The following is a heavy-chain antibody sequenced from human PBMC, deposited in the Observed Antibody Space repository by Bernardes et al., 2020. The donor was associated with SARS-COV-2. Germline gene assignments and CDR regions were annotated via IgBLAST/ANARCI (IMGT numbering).Heavy chain of an antibody. J-gene: IGHJ5*02. CDR1: GYTFTTYD. CDR2: MNPDSANT. Sequence: ASVKVSCKASGYTFTTYDINWVRQAAGQGLEWMGWMNPDSANTGYAQKFQGRITMTRNTSISTAYMELSSLRSEDTAVYYCARGPIGVAGTRVFDWFDPWGQGTLVTVCS. D-gene: IGHD6-19*01. V-gene: IGHV1-8*01. CDR3: ARGPIGVAGTRVFDWFDP.